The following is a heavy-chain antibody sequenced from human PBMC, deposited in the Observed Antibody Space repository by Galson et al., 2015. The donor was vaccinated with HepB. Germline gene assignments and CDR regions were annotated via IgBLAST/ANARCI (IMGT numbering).Heavy chain of an antibody. V-gene: IGHV3-30-3*01. CDR2: ISYDGSNK. J-gene: IGHJ4*02. D-gene: IGHD6-19*01. CDR3: ARDSREYSSGWFNFDY. CDR1: GFTFSNYA. Sequence: SLRLSCAASGFTFSNYAMHWVRQAPGKGLEWVAVISYDGSNKYYADSVKGRFTISRDNSKNTLYLQMNSLRAEDTAVYYCARDSREYSSGWFNFDYWAQGTLVTVSS.